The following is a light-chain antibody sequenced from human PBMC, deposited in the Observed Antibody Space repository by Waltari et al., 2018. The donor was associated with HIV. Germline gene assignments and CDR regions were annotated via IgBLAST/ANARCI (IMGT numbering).Light chain of an antibody. CDR2: EVS. J-gene: IGLJ2*01. Sequence: QSALTQPASVSGSPGQSITIPCTGTSSDVGSYNLVSWYQQHPGKAPKLMIYEVSTRPSGVSNRFSGSKSGNTASLTISGLQAEDEADYYCCSYAGSSTLVFGGGTKLTVL. V-gene: IGLV2-23*02. CDR1: SSDVGSYNL. CDR3: CSYAGSSTLV.